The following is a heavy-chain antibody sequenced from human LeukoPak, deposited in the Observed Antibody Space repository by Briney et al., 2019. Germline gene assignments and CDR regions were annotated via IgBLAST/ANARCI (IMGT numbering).Heavy chain of an antibody. J-gene: IGHJ4*02. CDR1: GGSISSYY. D-gene: IGHD2-15*01. Sequence: PSETLSLTCTVSGGSISSYYWSWIRQPPGKGLEWIGYIYYSGSTYYNPSLKSRVTISVDTSRNQFSLKLSSVTAADTAVYYCARGRGYCSGGSCYPHYPFDYWGQGTLVTVSS. CDR2: IYYSGST. CDR3: ARGRGYCSGGSCYPHYPFDY. V-gene: IGHV4-59*12.